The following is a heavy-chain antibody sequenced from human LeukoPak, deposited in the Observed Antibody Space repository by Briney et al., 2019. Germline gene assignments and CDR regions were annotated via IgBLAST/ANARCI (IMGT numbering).Heavy chain of an antibody. D-gene: IGHD5-18*01. V-gene: IGHV3-30-3*01. CDR1: GFTFSSYA. Sequence: GGSLRLSCAASGFTFSSYAMHWVRQAPAKGLEWAAVISYDGINKYCVDSVKGRFTISRDNSKNTLYLQMNSLRAEDTAVYYCARDGYDLNTPMVSTIFDYWGQGTLVTVSS. CDR2: ISYDGINK. J-gene: IGHJ4*02. CDR3: ARDGYDLNTPMVSTIFDY.